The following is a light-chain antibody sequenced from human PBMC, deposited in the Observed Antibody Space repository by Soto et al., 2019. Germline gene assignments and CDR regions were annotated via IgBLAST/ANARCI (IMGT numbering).Light chain of an antibody. Sequence: QSALTQAPSAAGSPGQTVTISCSGSGANIGLNTVNCYQQLPGTAPKLLIYTNTQRPSGVSDRFSGSKSGASASLAISGVQSEDEATYCCPASEDSRNGAKFGGGTKVTVL. CDR1: GANIGLNT. CDR3: PASEDSRNGAK. CDR2: TNT. V-gene: IGLV1-44*01. J-gene: IGLJ3*02.